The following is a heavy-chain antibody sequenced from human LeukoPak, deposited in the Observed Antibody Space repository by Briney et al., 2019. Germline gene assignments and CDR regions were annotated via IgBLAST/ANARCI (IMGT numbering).Heavy chain of an antibody. CDR1: GGTFSSYA. CDR3: ARAGKIAAAGTVYFDY. Sequence: GASVKVSCKASGGTFSSYAISWVRQAPGQGLEWMGRIIPILGIANYAQKFQGRVTITADESTSTAYMELSSLRSEDTAVYYCARAGKIAAAGTVYFDYWGQGTLVTVSS. V-gene: IGHV1-69*04. CDR2: IIPILGIA. D-gene: IGHD6-13*01. J-gene: IGHJ4*02.